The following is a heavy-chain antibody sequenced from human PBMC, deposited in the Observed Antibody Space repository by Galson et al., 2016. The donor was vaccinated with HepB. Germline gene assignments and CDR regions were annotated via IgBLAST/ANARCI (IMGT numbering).Heavy chain of an antibody. D-gene: IGHD3-22*01. CDR1: GYTFTTYF. J-gene: IGHJ4*02. CDR2: INGYNGDT. Sequence: SVKVSCKASGYTFTTYFISWVRQAPGQGLEWMGWINGYNGDTNYAQKLRGRVTMTTDTFTSTAYMELRSLRSDDTAVYYCARHGTKLYYYDSSGYSDYWGQGTLVTVSS. V-gene: IGHV1-18*01. CDR3: ARHGTKLYYYDSSGYSDY.